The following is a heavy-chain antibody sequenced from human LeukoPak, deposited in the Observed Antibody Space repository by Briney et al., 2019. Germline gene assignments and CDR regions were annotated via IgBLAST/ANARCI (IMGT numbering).Heavy chain of an antibody. D-gene: IGHD2-2*01. CDR3: ARGLGGESSRYCSSTSCQRYFQH. CDR1: GFTFINYA. J-gene: IGHJ1*01. Sequence: GGSLRLSCAASGFTFINYAMAWVRQSPGKGLEWISTISIDGGYTPYADSVKGRFTISRDNAKNSLYLQMNSLRAEDTAVYYCARGLGGESSRYCSSTSCQRYFQHWGQGTLVTVSS. V-gene: IGHV3-21*01. CDR2: ISIDGGYT.